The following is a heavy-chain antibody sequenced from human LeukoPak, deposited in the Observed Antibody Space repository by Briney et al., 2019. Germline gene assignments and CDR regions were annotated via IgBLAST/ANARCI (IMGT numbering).Heavy chain of an antibody. Sequence: GESLKISCKGSGYRFTSYWIGWVRQMPGKGLEWMGIIYPGDSDTRYSPSFQGQVTISADKSISTAYLQWSSLEASDTAMYYCARPYDSSGYWGGFDCWGQGTLVTVSS. CDR2: IYPGDSDT. CDR1: GYRFTSYW. CDR3: ARPYDSSGYWGGFDC. D-gene: IGHD3-22*01. V-gene: IGHV5-51*01. J-gene: IGHJ4*02.